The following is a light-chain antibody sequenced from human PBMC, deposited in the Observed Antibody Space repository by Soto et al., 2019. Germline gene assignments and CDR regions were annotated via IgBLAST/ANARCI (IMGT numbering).Light chain of an antibody. J-gene: IGLJ2*01. CDR3: QSYDSSLSGSV. CDR1: SSNIGAGYD. CDR2: GNT. Sequence: QAVVTQPPSVSGAPGQRVTFSCTGNSSNIGAGYDVHWYQQLPGTAPKLLIYGNTNRPSGVPDRFSGSKSGTSASLAITGLQAEDEADYHCQSYDSSLSGSVFGGGTKLTVL. V-gene: IGLV1-40*01.